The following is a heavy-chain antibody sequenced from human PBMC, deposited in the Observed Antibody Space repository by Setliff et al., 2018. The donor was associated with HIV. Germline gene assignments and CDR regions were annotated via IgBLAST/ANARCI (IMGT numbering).Heavy chain of an antibody. D-gene: IGHD3-3*01. CDR2: IHYSGSS. CDR1: GGSIRSGDYY. CDR3: ARGLSIFGVATPGFYSFMDV. V-gene: IGHV4-61*08. Sequence: SETLSLTCTVSGGSIRSGDYYWSWIRQHPGKGLEWIGYIHYSGSSNYNPSLKSRVSISLDTSKKQVSLKLNSVTAADTAVYYCARGLSIFGVATPGFYSFMDVWGKGTTVTVSS. J-gene: IGHJ6*03.